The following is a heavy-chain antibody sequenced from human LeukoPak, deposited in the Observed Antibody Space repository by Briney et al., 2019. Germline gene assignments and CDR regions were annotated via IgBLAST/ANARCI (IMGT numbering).Heavy chain of an antibody. V-gene: IGHV1-2*02. D-gene: IGHD3-10*01. CDR2: INPNSGGT. J-gene: IGHJ4*02. CDR3: ASDGLVRGQHLTT. CDR1: GYTFTGYY. Sequence: ASVKVSCKASGYTFTGYYMHWVRQAPGLGLEWMGWINPNSGGTNYAQKFQGRVTMTRDTSISTAYMELGRLRSDDTAVYYCASDGLVRGQHLTTWGQGTLVTVSS.